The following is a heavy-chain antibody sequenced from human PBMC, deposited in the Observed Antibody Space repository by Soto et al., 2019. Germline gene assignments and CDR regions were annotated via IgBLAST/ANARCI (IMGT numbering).Heavy chain of an antibody. CDR1: GFPFSSYA. D-gene: IGHD1-26*01. CDR2: ISGSGGST. V-gene: IGHV3-23*01. Sequence: PGGSLRLSFAASGFPFSSYAMSWVRPAPGKGLEWVSAISGSGGSTYYADSVKGRFTISRDNSKNTLYLQMNSLRAEDTAVYYCAKALVGEVGATDYWGQGTLVTVSS. CDR3: AKALVGEVGATDY. J-gene: IGHJ4*02.